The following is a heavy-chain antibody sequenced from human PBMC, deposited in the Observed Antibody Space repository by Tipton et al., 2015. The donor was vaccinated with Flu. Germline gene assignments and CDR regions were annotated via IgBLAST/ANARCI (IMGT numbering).Heavy chain of an antibody. CDR1: GGSISSSSYY. V-gene: IGHV4-39*01. J-gene: IGHJ4*02. CDR3: VRGSSSFGDY. CDR2: IYYSGST. D-gene: IGHD6-13*01. Sequence: TLSLTCTVSGGSISSSSYYWGWIRQPPGKGLEWIGSIYYSGSTYYNPSLKSRVTISVDTSKNQFSLKLSSVTAADTAVYYCVRGSSSFGDYWGQGTLVTVSS.